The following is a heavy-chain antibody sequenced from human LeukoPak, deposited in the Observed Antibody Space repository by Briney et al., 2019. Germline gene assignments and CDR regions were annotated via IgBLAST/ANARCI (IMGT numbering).Heavy chain of an antibody. V-gene: IGHV3-49*04. Sequence: GRSLRLSCTTSGFTFGDYAMSWVRQAPGKGLEWVGFIRSKAYGGTTEYAASVKDRFTISRDDSKSIAYLQVNSLRPEDTAMYYCAREGVQTTVDAFDIWGLGTMVIVSS. CDR2: IRSKAYGGTT. CDR1: GFTFGDYA. D-gene: IGHD4-17*01. J-gene: IGHJ3*02. CDR3: AREGVQTTVDAFDI.